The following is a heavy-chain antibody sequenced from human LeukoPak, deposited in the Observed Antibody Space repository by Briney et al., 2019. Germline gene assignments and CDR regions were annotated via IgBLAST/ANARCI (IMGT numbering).Heavy chain of an antibody. V-gene: IGHV3-74*01. CDR1: GSTFSSYW. CDR3: ARGDGYNLVDY. CDR2: INSDGSST. D-gene: IGHD5-24*01. J-gene: IGHJ4*02. Sequence: GGSLRLSCAASGSTFSSYWMHWVRQPPGKGLVWVSRINSDGSSTSYADSVKGRSTISRDNAKNTLYLQMNSLRAEDTAVYYCARGDGYNLVDYWGQGTLVTVSS.